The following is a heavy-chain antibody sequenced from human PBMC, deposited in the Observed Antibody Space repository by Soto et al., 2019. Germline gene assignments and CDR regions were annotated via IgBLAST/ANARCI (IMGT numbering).Heavy chain of an antibody. CDR3: ARHEWFGETRWFDP. V-gene: IGHV4-39*01. D-gene: IGHD3-10*01. CDR1: GGSISSSSYY. Sequence: QLQLQESGPGLVKPSETLSLTCTVSGGSISSSSYYWGWIRQPPGKGLEWIGSIYYSGSTYYNPSLKSRVTISVDTSKNQFSLKLSSVTAADTAVYYCARHEWFGETRWFDPWGQGTLVTVSS. CDR2: IYYSGST. J-gene: IGHJ5*02.